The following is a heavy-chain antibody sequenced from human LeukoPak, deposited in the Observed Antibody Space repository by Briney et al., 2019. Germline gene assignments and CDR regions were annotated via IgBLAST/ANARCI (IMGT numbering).Heavy chain of an antibody. D-gene: IGHD3-22*01. CDR2: IYSGDTT. CDR1: GFTVSSNY. CDR3: AREFSTTKYYYDSSGFSPGY. Sequence: GGSLRLSCAASGFTVSSNYMSWVRQAPGKGLEWVSVIYSGDTTYYADSVKGRFTISRDNSKNTLYLQMNSLRAEDTAVYYCAREFSTTKYYYDSSGFSPGYWGQGTLVTVSS. J-gene: IGHJ4*02. V-gene: IGHV3-53*05.